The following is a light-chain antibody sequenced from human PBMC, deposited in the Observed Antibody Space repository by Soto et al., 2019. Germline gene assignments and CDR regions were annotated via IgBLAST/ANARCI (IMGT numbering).Light chain of an antibody. V-gene: IGKV1-5*01. CDR2: DAS. J-gene: IGKJ1*01. CDR1: QSISSW. CDR3: QQYNSYGT. Sequence: DIQMTHSPSILSSSLVYRVTVSCRASQSISSWLAWYQQKPGKAPKLLIYDASSLESGVPSRFSGSGSGTEFTLTISSLQTDDFATYYCQQYNSYGTFGQGTKVDI.